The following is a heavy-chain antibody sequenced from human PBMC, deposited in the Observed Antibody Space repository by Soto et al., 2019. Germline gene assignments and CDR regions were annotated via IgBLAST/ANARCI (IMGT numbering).Heavy chain of an antibody. CDR3: ARVFNHVDIVATGWSEFDY. CDR2: INPNSGGT. D-gene: IGHD5-12*01. Sequence: ASVKVSCKASGYTFTGYYMHWVRQAPGQGLEWMGWINPNSGGTNYAQKFQGWVTMTRDTSISTAYMELSRLRSDDTAVYYCARVFNHVDIVATGWSEFDYWGQGTLLTISS. V-gene: IGHV1-2*04. CDR1: GYTFTGYY. J-gene: IGHJ4*02.